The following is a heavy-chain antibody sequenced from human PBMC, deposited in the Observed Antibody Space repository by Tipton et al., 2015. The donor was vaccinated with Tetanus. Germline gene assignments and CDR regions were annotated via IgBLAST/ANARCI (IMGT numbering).Heavy chain of an antibody. D-gene: IGHD3-10*01. CDR2: IDPNSGGT. V-gene: IGHV1-2*02. J-gene: IGHJ6*02. Sequence: QLVQSGAEVKKPGASVKVSCKASGYTFTGYYMYWVRQAPGQGLEWMGWIDPNSGGTVYAQKFQGRVTMTRDTSISTAYMELRSLRSDDTAVYYCARDRSDYIYYGMDVWGPGTTVTVS. CDR3: ARDRSDYIYYGMDV. CDR1: GYTFTGYY.